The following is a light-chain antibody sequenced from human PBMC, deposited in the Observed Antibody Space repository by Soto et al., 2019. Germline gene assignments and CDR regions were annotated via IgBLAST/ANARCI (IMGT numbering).Light chain of an antibody. Sequence: DIQMTQSPSSLSASVGDRVTITCQASQDITNNLNWFQQKPGKAPKLLIYDASNLETGVPSRFSGSGSVTDFSFTISSLQAEDIATYYCQQYDDFTITFGQGTRLDIK. J-gene: IGKJ5*01. V-gene: IGKV1-33*01. CDR2: DAS. CDR3: QQYDDFTIT. CDR1: QDITNN.